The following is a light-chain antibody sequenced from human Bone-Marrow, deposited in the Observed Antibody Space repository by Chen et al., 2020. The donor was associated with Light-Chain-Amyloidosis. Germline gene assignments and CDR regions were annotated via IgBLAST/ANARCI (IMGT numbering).Light chain of an antibody. CDR1: QSVLASSNNKNY. J-gene: IGKJ4*01. CDR3: QQYYTIPPT. Sequence: DIVMTQSPDSLAVSLGERATINCKSSQSVLASSNNKNYLVWYQQKTGQPPKLLIYWASTRESGVPDRFSGSGSGTDFTLTISSLQAEDVAVYYCQQYYTIPPTFGGGTKVEIK. V-gene: IGKV4-1*01. CDR2: WAS.